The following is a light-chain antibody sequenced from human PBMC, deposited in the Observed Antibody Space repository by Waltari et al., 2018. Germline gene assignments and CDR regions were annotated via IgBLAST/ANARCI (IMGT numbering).Light chain of an antibody. CDR3: QQYNNWPPLT. CDR2: DAS. J-gene: IGKJ4*01. Sequence: VMTQSPATLFVSPRAGATLSCRASQSISRHVAWYHQKSGQAPRLLIFDASARATGIPARFSGSGSGTEFTLTISSLQSEDVGVYYCQQYNNWPPLTFGGGTKVEIK. V-gene: IGKV3D-15*01. CDR1: QSISRH.